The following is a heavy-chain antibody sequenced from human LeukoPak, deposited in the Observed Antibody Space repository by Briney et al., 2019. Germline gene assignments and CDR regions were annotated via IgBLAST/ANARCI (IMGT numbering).Heavy chain of an antibody. CDR3: ARGNCSSTSCSPPDY. CDR1: GGSISSRSYY. Sequence: SETLSLTCTVSGGSISSRSYYWGWIRQPQGKGLEWMGSIYYSGSTYYNPSLKSRVTISVDTSKNQFSLKLSSVTAADTAVYFCARGNCSSTSCSPPDYWGQGTLVTVSS. V-gene: IGHV4-39*01. D-gene: IGHD2-2*01. J-gene: IGHJ4*02. CDR2: IYYSGST.